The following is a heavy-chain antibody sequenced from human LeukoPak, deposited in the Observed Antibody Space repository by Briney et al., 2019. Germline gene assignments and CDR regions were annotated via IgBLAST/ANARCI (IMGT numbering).Heavy chain of an antibody. Sequence: GGSLRLSCTTSGFTFSTYGMHWVRQAPGKGLDWVAVISRDGSKKYGDSVKGRFTTSRDNSKNTLYLQMNGLRAEDTAAYYCARGSKWFGELIRRGEYYFDYGGQGTLVTVSS. CDR2: ISRDGSK. CDR3: ARGSKWFGELIRRGEYYFDY. V-gene: IGHV3-30*03. CDR1: GFTFSTYG. J-gene: IGHJ4*02. D-gene: IGHD3-10*01.